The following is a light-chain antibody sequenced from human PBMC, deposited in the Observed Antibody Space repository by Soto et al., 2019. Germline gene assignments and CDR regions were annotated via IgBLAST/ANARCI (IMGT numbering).Light chain of an antibody. CDR3: SSYTTSNTRQIV. Sequence: QPALTQPASVSGSPGQSITISCTGTSSDVGGYNYVSWYQHHPGKAHKLMIYDVSNRPSGVSNRFSGSKSGNAASLTISGLQPEDEADYYCSSYTTSNTRQIVFGTGTKVTVL. CDR2: DVS. CDR1: SSDVGGYNY. V-gene: IGLV2-14*03. J-gene: IGLJ1*01.